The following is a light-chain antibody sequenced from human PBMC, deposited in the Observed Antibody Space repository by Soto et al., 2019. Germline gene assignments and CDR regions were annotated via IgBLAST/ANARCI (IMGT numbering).Light chain of an antibody. CDR2: AVS. Sequence: EIVLTQSPATLSLSPGEGATLSCRASQSVTTRLAWYQQKPGQAPRLLIYAVSTRAPGIPARFSGSGSATDFTLTLSSLEPEDCAVYYCQQRSTWPPVTFGPGTRLEI. V-gene: IGKV3-11*01. CDR3: QQRSTWPPVT. CDR1: QSVTTR. J-gene: IGKJ5*01.